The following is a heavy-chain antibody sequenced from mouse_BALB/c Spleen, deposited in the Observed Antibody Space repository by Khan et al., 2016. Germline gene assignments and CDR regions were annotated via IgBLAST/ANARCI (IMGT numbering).Heavy chain of an antibody. CDR2: ISSGSSTI. Sequence: EVELVESGGGLVQPGGSRKLSCAASGFTFSRFGMHWVRQAPEKGLEWVAYISSGSSTIYYADTLKGRFTISSDHPKNALFLQMTSLRSEDTAMYYCARGDYWGQGTTLTVSS. J-gene: IGHJ2*01. CDR3: ARGDY. V-gene: IGHV5-17*02. CDR1: GFTFSRFG.